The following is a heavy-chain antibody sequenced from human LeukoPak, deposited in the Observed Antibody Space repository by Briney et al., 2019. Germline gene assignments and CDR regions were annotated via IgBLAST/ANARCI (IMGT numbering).Heavy chain of an antibody. V-gene: IGHV3-53*04. CDR3: ARSRWFGGHFDY. Sequence: PGGSLRLSCAASGFTVISNYMIWVRQAPGKGLEWVSIIYSGGSTYYADSVKGRFSISRHSSKNTVYLQMNSLRAEDTAVYYCARSRWFGGHFDYWGQGTLVTVSS. J-gene: IGHJ4*02. D-gene: IGHD3-10*01. CDR2: IYSGGST. CDR1: GFTVISNY.